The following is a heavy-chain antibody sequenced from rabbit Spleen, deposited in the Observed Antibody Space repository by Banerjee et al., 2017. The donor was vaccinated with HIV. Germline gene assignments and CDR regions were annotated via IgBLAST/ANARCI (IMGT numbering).Heavy chain of an antibody. D-gene: IGHD1-1*01. V-gene: IGHV1S47*01. J-gene: IGHJ6*01. CDR3: ARSGGL. Sequence: QEQLVESGGGLVQPGGSLKVSCKASGFTLSSYGVNWVRQAPGKGLEWIGYIDPVFGSAYYGSWVNGRFSIARDNTQKAVSLQLNSLTAADTATYFGARSGGLWDPGTLVTVS. CDR2: IDPVFGSA. CDR1: GFTLSSYG.